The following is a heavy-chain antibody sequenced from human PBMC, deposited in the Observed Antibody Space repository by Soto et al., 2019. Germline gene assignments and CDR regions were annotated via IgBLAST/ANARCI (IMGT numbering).Heavy chain of an antibody. CDR1: GFTFSSYS. D-gene: IGHD3-3*01. V-gene: IGHV3-21*01. J-gene: IGHJ5*02. Sequence: EVQLVESGGGLVKPGGSLRLSCAASGFTFSSYSMNWVRQAPGKGLEWVSSISSSSSYIYYADSVKGRFTISRDNAKNSLNLQKNSLRAEDTAVYYCAGDGGRNDFWSGYPTNWFDPWGQGTLVTVSS. CDR3: AGDGGRNDFWSGYPTNWFDP. CDR2: ISSSSSYI.